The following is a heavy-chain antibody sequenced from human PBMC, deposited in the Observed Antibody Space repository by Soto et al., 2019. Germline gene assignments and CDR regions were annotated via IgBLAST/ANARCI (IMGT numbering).Heavy chain of an antibody. CDR2: ISYDGSNK. V-gene: IGHV3-30*18. J-gene: IGHJ4*02. Sequence: GGSLRLSCAASGFIFSDYGMHWVRQAPGKGLEWVTVISYDGSNKYYADSVKGRLTISRDNSKNTLYLQMNSLRAEDTAVYYCAKDLLSSGNYYFEYWGQGTLVTVSS. CDR1: GFIFSDYG. D-gene: IGHD3-22*01. CDR3: AKDLLSSGNYYFEY.